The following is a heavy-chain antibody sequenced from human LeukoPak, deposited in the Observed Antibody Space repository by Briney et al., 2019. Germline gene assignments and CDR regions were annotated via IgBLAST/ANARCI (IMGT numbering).Heavy chain of an antibody. J-gene: IGHJ3*02. CDR3: ARDRNSGSSLDI. V-gene: IGHV1-2*02. CDR2: IYPYSGDT. Sequence: ASVTVSCKASGYTYTGYYIHWVRQAPGQGLEWMGWIYPYSGDTNYAQNFQGRVTMTRDTSISTAYMELSSLKSDDTAVYYCARDRNSGSSLDIWGQGTMLTVSS. D-gene: IGHD6-6*01. CDR1: GYTYTGYY.